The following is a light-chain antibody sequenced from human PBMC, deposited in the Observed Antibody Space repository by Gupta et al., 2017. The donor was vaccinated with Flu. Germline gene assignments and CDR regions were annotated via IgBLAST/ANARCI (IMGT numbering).Light chain of an antibody. CDR3: QQYDNSPLT. Sequence: EIVLTQSLATLSLSTGERATLSCRASQIVGANSVAWYQQKPGHAPRLLIYGVSSRATDIPDRFSGSGSGTDFTLTISRLEREDFAVYYCQQYDNSPLTFGGGTKVEI. CDR2: GVS. CDR1: QIVGANS. V-gene: IGKV3-20*01. J-gene: IGKJ4*01.